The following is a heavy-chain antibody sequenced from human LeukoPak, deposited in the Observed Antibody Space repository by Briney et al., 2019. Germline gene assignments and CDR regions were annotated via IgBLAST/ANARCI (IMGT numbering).Heavy chain of an antibody. V-gene: IGHV3-53*01. CDR2: IYDGGRT. Sequence: GGSLRLSCAASGFTVSSNYMSWVRQAPGKGLEWVSIIYDGGRTNYADSVKGRFTISRDNSKNTLYLQMNSLRAEDTAVYYCARGVRGYSHGSRFDYWGQGTLVTVPS. D-gene: IGHD5-18*01. CDR3: ARGVRGYSHGSRFDY. CDR1: GFTVSSNY. J-gene: IGHJ4*02.